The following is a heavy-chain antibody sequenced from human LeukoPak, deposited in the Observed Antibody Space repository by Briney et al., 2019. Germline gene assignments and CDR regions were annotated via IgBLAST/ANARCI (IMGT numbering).Heavy chain of an antibody. D-gene: IGHD2-2*02. CDR2: XPIFGTA. CDR3: AREGIPAAIDTSKYFQH. Sequence: XPIFGTANYAQKFQGRVTITADESTSTAYMELSSLRSEDTAVYYCAREGIPAAIDTSKYFQHWGQGTLVTVSS. V-gene: IGHV1-69*01. J-gene: IGHJ1*01.